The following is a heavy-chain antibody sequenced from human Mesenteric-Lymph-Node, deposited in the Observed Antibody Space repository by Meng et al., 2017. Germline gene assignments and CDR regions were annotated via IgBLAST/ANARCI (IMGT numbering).Heavy chain of an antibody. J-gene: IGHJ6*02. CDR1: GFTFSSYW. V-gene: IGHV3-74*03. D-gene: IGHD4-11*01. CDR3: TRDYRNSGMDV. CDR2: INTDGSSA. Sequence: GESLKISCAASGFTFSSYWMHWVRQVPGKGPVWVSRINTDGSSATYADSVKGRFTISRDNVKNMLYLQMNSLRAEDTAVYYCTRDYRNSGMDVWGQGSTVTVSS.